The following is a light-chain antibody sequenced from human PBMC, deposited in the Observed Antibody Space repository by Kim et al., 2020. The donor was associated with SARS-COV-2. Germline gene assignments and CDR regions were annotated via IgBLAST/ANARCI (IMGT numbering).Light chain of an antibody. CDR3: QVGDSSSDHPV. CDR1: NIGSKS. Sequence: SYELTQPPSVSVAPGKTARITCGGNNIGSKSVHWYQQKPGQAPVLVIYYDSDRPSGIPERFSGSNSGNTATLTISRVEAGDEADYYCQVGDSSSDHPVF. V-gene: IGLV3-21*04. J-gene: IGLJ3*02. CDR2: YDS.